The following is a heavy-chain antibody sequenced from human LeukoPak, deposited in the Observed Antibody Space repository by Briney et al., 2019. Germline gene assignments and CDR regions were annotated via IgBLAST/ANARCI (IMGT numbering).Heavy chain of an antibody. CDR1: GGSISSGRYY. Sequence: SQTLTLTCTVSGGSISSGRYYWSWIRQPAGKGLEWIGRIYTSGSTNYNPSLKSRVTISVDTSKNQFSLKLSSVTAADTAVYYCARDPGAAADYYYYYYMDVWGKGTTVTVSS. J-gene: IGHJ6*03. D-gene: IGHD6-13*01. CDR2: IYTSGST. CDR3: ARDPGAAADYYYYYYMDV. V-gene: IGHV4-61*02.